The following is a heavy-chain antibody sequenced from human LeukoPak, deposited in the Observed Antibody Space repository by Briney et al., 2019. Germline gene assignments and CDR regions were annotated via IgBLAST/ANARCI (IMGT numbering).Heavy chain of an antibody. CDR3: ARDIRGVIDY. Sequence: GGSLRLSCAASGFTFSSYSMNWVRQAPGKGLEWVSYISSSSSTIYYADSVKGRFTISRDNAKNSLYLQMNSLRAEDTAVYYCARDIRGVIDYWGQGTLVTVSS. CDR2: ISSSSSTI. J-gene: IGHJ4*02. D-gene: IGHD3-10*01. CDR1: GFTFSSYS. V-gene: IGHV3-48*04.